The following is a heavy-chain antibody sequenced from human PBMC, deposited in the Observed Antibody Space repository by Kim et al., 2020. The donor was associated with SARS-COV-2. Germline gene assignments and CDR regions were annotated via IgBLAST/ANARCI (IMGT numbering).Heavy chain of an antibody. Sequence: GGSLRLSCAASGFTFNSFAMAWVRQTPGRGLEWVSFITGSGGKTYYADSVKGRFAISRDNSKNTVCMQMNSLRVEDTAIYYCAKDRGARTVIVKGGIDYWGQGILGPVSP. D-gene: IGHD3-16*02. CDR1: GFTFNSFA. CDR2: ITGSGGKT. V-gene: IGHV3-23*01. J-gene: IGHJ4*02. CDR3: AKDRGARTVIVKGGIDY.